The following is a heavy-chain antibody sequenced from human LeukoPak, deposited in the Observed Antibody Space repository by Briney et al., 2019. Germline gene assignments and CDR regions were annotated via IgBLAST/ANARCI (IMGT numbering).Heavy chain of an antibody. Sequence: SETLSLTCTVSGGSISSYYWSWIRQPPGKGLEWIGYIYYSGSTNYNPSLKSRVTISVDTSKNQFSLKLSSVTAADTAVYYCARLRGKNYYYGMDVWGQGTTVTVSS. CDR2: IYYSGST. D-gene: IGHD3-10*01. CDR1: GGSISSYY. V-gene: IGHV4-59*08. J-gene: IGHJ6*02. CDR3: ARLRGKNYYYGMDV.